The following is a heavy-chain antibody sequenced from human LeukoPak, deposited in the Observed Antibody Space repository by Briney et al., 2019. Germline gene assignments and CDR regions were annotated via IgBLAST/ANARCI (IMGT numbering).Heavy chain of an antibody. D-gene: IGHD1-26*01. CDR2: IYSDGST. V-gene: IGHV3-53*01. Sequence: PGGSLRLSCAASGFTVSSNYMSCVRQAPGKELEWVSEIYSDGSTYYAASVKGRFSISRDDSKHTVYLQMNSLRAEATAVYYCARDLREHGVFDIWGQGTGVTVFS. CDR1: GFTVSSNY. J-gene: IGHJ3*02. CDR3: ARDLREHGVFDI.